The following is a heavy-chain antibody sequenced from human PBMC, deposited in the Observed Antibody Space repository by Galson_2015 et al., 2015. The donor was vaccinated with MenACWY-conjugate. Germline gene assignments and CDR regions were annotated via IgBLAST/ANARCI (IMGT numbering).Heavy chain of an antibody. CDR2: ISSTGSYI. CDR3: AKGTTASRPNWFDP. J-gene: IGHJ5*02. D-gene: IGHD6-6*01. V-gene: IGHV3-21*01. Sequence: SLRLSCAASGFTFSNYNMNWVRQTPGKGLEWVSCISSTGSYIYYADPLKGRFTISRDNAKNSLYLQMNSLTSEDTAVYYCAKGTTASRPNWFDPWGQGTLVTVSS. CDR1: GFTFSNYN.